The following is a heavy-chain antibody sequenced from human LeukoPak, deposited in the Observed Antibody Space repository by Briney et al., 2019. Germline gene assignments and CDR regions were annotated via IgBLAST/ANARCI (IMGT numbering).Heavy chain of an antibody. V-gene: IGHV1-46*01. J-gene: IGHJ4*02. CDR2: INPSDGSI. CDR3: ARAPRNSSTMLDY. CDR1: GGTFSSYA. D-gene: IGHD2/OR15-2a*01. Sequence: ASVKVSCKASGGTFSSYAISWVRQAPGQGLEWMGLINPSDGSIAHAHTFQGRVTMTRDTSTSTVYMDLSSLRSEDTAVYYCARAPRNSSTMLDYWGQGTLVTVSS.